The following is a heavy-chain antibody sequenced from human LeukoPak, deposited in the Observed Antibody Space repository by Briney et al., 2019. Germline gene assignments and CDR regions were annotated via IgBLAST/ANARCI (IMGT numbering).Heavy chain of an antibody. J-gene: IGHJ4*02. Sequence: GGSLKLSCAASGFTFSGSAMHWVRQASGKGLEWVGRIRSKANSYATEYAASVKGRFTISRDDSKKTAYLQMNSLKTGDTAVYYCSREVIGVSDYWGQGTLVTVSS. CDR1: GFTFSGSA. CDR2: IRSKANSYAT. CDR3: SREVIGVSDY. D-gene: IGHD2-21*01. V-gene: IGHV3-73*01.